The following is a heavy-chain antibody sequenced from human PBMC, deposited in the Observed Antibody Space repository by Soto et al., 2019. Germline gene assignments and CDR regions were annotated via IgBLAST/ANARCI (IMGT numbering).Heavy chain of an antibody. V-gene: IGHV4-59*01. CDR3: ARGGVRWLEYWYFDL. Sequence: SETLSLPCTVSGGSISSYYWSWIRQPPGKGLEWIGYIYYSGSTNYNPSLKSRVTRSVDTSKNQFSLKLSSVTAADTAVYYCARGGVRWLEYWYFDLWGRGTLVTVSS. J-gene: IGHJ2*01. CDR2: IYYSGST. CDR1: GGSISSYY. D-gene: IGHD6-19*01.